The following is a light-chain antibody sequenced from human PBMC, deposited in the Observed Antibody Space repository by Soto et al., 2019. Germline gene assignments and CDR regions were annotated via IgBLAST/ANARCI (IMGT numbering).Light chain of an antibody. J-gene: IGLJ1*01. CDR1: SSDVGGYNY. V-gene: IGLV2-14*01. Sequence: QSVLTQPASVSGSPGQSTTISCTGTSSDVGGYNYVSWYQQHPGKAPKLMTYDVSNRPSGVSNRFSGSKSGNTASLTISGLQAEDEADYYCSSYTSSSTQVFGTGTKVTVL. CDR3: SSYTSSSTQV. CDR2: DVS.